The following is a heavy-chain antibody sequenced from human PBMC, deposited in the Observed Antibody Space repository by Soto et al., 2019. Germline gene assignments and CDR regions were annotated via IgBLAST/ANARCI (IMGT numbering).Heavy chain of an antibody. CDR2: ISYDGSNK. CDR3: AKGYSYGYMYWYFDL. Sequence: GGSLRLSCTASGFNFSSYGMHWVRQAPGKGLEWVAVISYDGSNKYYADSVKGRFTISRDNSKNTLYLQMNSLRAEDTAVYYCAKGYSYGYMYWYFDLWGRGTLVTVSS. V-gene: IGHV3-30*18. CDR1: GFNFSSYG. D-gene: IGHD5-18*01. J-gene: IGHJ2*01.